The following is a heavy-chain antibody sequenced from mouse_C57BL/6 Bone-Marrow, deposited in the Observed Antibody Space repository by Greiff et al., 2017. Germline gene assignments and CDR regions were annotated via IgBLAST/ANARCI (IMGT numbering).Heavy chain of an antibody. J-gene: IGHJ2*01. CDR2: ISYSGST. D-gene: IGHD2-4*01. CDR3: ARWDDYDSGAYFDY. Sequence: EVMLVESGPGLAKPSQTLSLTCSVTGYSITSDYWTWIRKFPGNKLEYMGYISYSGSTYYNPSLKSRISITRDTSKNQYYLQLNSVTTEDTATYYCARWDDYDSGAYFDYWGQGTTLTVSS. V-gene: IGHV3-8*01. CDR1: GYSITSDY.